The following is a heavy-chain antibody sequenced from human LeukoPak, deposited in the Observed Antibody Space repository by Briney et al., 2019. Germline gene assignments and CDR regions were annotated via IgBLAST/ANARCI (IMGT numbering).Heavy chain of an antibody. CDR2: IYTSGST. V-gene: IGHV4-4*07. CDR1: GGSLSSYY. D-gene: IGHD4-11*01. Sequence: SETLSLTCTVSGGSLSSYYWSWIRQPAGKGLEWIGRIYTSGSTNYNPSLKSRVTMSVDTSKNQFSLKLSSVTAADTTVYYCARGTTVTQYYYYYYMDVWGKGNTVTVSS. J-gene: IGHJ6*03. CDR3: ARGTTVTQYYYYYYMDV.